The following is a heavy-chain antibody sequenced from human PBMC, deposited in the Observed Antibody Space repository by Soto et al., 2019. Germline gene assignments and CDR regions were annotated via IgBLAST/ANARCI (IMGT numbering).Heavy chain of an antibody. D-gene: IGHD2-15*01. CDR3: ARDPYCSGGSWYSWQWENAFDI. J-gene: IGHJ3*02. Sequence: QVQLVESGGGVVQPGRSLRLSCAASGFTFSSYGMHWVRQAPGKGLEWVAVIWYDGSNKYYADSVKGRFTISRDNSKNTLYLQMSSLRAVDSAVYSCARDPYCSGGSWYSWQWENAFDICVHGTMVTVSS. CDR1: GFTFSSYG. V-gene: IGHV3-33*01. CDR2: IWYDGSNK.